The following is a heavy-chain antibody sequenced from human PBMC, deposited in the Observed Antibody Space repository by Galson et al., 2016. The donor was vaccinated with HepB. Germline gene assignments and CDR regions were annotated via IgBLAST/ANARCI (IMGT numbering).Heavy chain of an antibody. CDR2: VTHTGNT. CDR1: GGSFNSYS. Sequence: SETLSLTCSVYGGSFNSYSWSWIRQPPGKGLEWIGEVTHTGNTNYNPSLESRLTMAIDTSKNQFSLRLRSVTAADTAVYYCAREDWYFDVWGRGNQVTVSS. V-gene: IGHV4-34*01. CDR3: AREDWYFDV. J-gene: IGHJ2*01.